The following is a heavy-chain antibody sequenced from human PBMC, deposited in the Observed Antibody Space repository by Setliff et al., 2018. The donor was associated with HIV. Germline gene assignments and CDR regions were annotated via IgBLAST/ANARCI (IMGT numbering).Heavy chain of an antibody. J-gene: IGHJ6*02. CDR1: GGSISSDNW. CDR3: ARGHCSGTNCYGVDYYGMDV. D-gene: IGHD2-2*01. Sequence: PSETLSLTCAVSGGSISSDNWWTWVRQPPGKGLEWIGEIYHSEYTNYNASLKSRVSMSVDKSKDQFSLKLTSVTAADTAVYCCARGHCSGTNCYGVDYYGMDVWGQGTTVTVSS. V-gene: IGHV4-4*01. CDR2: IYHSEYT.